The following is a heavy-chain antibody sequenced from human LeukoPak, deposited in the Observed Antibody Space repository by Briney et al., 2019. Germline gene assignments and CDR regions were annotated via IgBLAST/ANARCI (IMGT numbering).Heavy chain of an antibody. V-gene: IGHV4-34*01. CDR3: ARHQNYYGSGSYYRY. CDR2: INHSGST. J-gene: IGHJ4*02. Sequence: PSETLSLTCAVYGGSFSGYYWSWIRQPPGKGLEWIGEINHSGSTNYNPSLKSRVTISVDTSKNQFSLKLSSVTAADTAVYYCARHQNYYGSGSYYRYWGQGTLVTVSS. D-gene: IGHD3-10*01. CDR1: GGSFSGYY.